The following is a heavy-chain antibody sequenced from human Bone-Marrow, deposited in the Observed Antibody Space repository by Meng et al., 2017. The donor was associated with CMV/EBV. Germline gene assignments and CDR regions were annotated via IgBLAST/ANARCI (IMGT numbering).Heavy chain of an antibody. J-gene: IGHJ6*02. CDR3: ARQYYDFWSGSFFYGMDV. CDR1: GFTFDDYA. Sequence: GGSLRLSCAASGFTFDDYAMHWVRQAPGKGLEWVSAISGSGGSTYYADSVKGRFTISRDNAKNSLYLQMNSLRAEDTALYYCARQYYDFWSGSFFYGMDVWGQGTTVTVSS. V-gene: IGHV3-20*04. D-gene: IGHD3-3*01. CDR2: ISGSGGST.